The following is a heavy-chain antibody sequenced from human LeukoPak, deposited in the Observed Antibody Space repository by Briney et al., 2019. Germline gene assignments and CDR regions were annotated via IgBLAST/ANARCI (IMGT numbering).Heavy chain of an antibody. D-gene: IGHD3-22*01. CDR3: ARDFYYYDSSGYYLPPAFDY. Sequence: AGGSLRLSCAASGFTFSDYYMSWIRQAPGKGLEWVSYISSSGSTIYYADSVKGRFTISRDNAKNSLYLQMNSLRAEDTAVYYCARDFYYYDSSGYYLPPAFDYWGQGTLVTVSS. J-gene: IGHJ4*02. CDR1: GFTFSDYY. V-gene: IGHV3-11*04. CDR2: ISSSGSTI.